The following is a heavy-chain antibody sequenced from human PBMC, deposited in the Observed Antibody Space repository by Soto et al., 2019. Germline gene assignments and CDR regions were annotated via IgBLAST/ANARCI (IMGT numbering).Heavy chain of an antibody. CDR1: GYSFTSYW. J-gene: IGHJ5*02. D-gene: IGHD1-26*01. CDR2: IDPSDSYI. Sequence: PGEPLKIYCKRSGYSFTSYWISWVRQMPGKGLEWMGRIDPSDSYINYSPSFQGHVTISADKSISTAYLQWSSLKASDTAMYYCTRHRCGRYPNWFDPWGQGSLVTVSS. V-gene: IGHV5-10-1*01. CDR3: TRHRCGRYPNWFDP.